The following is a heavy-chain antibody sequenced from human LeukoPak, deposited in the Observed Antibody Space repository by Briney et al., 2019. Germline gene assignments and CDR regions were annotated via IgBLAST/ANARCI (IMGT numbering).Heavy chain of an antibody. J-gene: IGHJ5*02. D-gene: IGHD1-7*01. Sequence: ASVKVSCKASGGTFSSYAISWARQAPGQGLEWMGGIIPIFGTTNYAQKFQGRVTITADESTSTAYMELSSLRSEDTAVYYCARDPWAGTRYTSQNWFDPWGQGTLVTVSS. CDR2: IIPIFGTT. CDR3: ARDPWAGTRYTSQNWFDP. CDR1: GGTFSSYA. V-gene: IGHV1-69*13.